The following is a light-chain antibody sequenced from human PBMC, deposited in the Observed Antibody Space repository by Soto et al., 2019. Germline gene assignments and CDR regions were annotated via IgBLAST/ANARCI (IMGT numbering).Light chain of an antibody. CDR3: CSYAGSYRYV. J-gene: IGLJ1*01. CDR1: SSDVGGYNY. Sequence: QSVLTQPRSVSGSPGQSVTISCTGTSSDVGGYNYVSWYQQHPGKAPKLMIYDVSKRPSGVPGRFSGSKSGNTASLTISGLQAEDEADYYCCSYAGSYRYVFGTGTKVTVL. V-gene: IGLV2-11*01. CDR2: DVS.